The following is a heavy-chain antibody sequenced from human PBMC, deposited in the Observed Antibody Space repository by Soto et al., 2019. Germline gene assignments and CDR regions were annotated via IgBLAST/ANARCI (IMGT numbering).Heavy chain of an antibody. V-gene: IGHV4-39*01. J-gene: IGHJ6*02. Sequence: NPSETLSLTCTVSGGSISSSSYYWCWIRQPPGKGLEWIGSIYYSGSTYYNPSLKSRVTISVDTSKNQFSLKLSSVTAADTAVYYCARLPRGAAAGPDSAYYYYYGMDVWGQGTTVTVSS. CDR3: ARLPRGAAAGPDSAYYYYYGMDV. CDR1: GGSISSSSYY. CDR2: IYYSGST. D-gene: IGHD6-13*01.